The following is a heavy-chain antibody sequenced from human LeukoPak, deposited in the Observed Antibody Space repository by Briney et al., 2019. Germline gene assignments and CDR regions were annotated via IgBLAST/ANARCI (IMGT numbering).Heavy chain of an antibody. CDR1: GGSFSGYY. J-gene: IGHJ4*02. CDR3: ARARRYSSSWFRYYFDY. Sequence: YPSETLSLTCAVYGGSFSGYYWSWIRQPPGKGLEWIGEINHSGSTNYNPSLKSRVTISVDTSKNQFSLKLSSVTAADTAVYYCARARRYSSSWFRYYFDYWGQGTLVTVSS. D-gene: IGHD6-13*01. CDR2: INHSGST. V-gene: IGHV4-34*01.